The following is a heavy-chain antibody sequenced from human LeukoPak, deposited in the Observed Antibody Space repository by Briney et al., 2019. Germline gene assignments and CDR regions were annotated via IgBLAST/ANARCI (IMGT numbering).Heavy chain of an antibody. J-gene: IGHJ4*02. V-gene: IGHV3-23*01. CDR1: GFTFSSYA. D-gene: IGHD5-18*01. CDR2: VSGGGGST. Sequence: GGSLRLSCAASGFTFSSYAMSWVRQAPGKGLEWVSAVSGGGGSTYYADSVKGRFTISRDNSKNTLYLQMNSLRAEDTAVYYCAKKKGYSYGYYHYWGQGTLVTVSS. CDR3: AKKKGYSYGYYHY.